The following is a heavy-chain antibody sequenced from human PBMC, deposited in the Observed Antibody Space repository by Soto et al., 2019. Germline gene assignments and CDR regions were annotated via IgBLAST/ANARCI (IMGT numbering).Heavy chain of an antibody. D-gene: IGHD4-4*01. CDR1: GYSFTSYW. Sequence: GESLKISCKGSGYSFTSYWIGWVRQMPGKGLEWMGIIYPGDSDTRYSPSFQGQVTISADKSISTAYLQWSSLKASDTAMYYCARPTRPYSNYFGAFDIWGQGTMVTVSS. V-gene: IGHV5-51*01. CDR3: ARPTRPYSNYFGAFDI. CDR2: IYPGDSDT. J-gene: IGHJ3*02.